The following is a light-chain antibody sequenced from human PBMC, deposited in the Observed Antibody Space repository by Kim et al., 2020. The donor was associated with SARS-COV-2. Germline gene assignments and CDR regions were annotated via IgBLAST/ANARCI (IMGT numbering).Light chain of an antibody. CDR2: WAS. V-gene: IGKV4-1*01. Sequence: DIVMTQSPDSLAVSLGERVTINCKSSQSVLYSTNNRNYLAWYQQKPGQPPKLLFYWASTRESGVPDRFSGSGSGADFTLTISSLQAEDVAVYFCHQYFASPSTFGQGTKLEI. J-gene: IGKJ2*01. CDR3: HQYFASPST. CDR1: QSVLYSTNNRNY.